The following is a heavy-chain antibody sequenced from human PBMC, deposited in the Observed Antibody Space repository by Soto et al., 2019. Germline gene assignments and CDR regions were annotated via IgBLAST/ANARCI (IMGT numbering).Heavy chain of an antibody. CDR2: INHSGST. CDR1: GGSFSGYY. CDR3: ARGSNWPVY. V-gene: IGHV4-34*01. J-gene: IGHJ4*02. Sequence: SETLSLTCAVYGGSFSGYYWCWIRQPPGKGLEWIGEINHSGSTNYNPSLKSRVTISVDTSKNQFSLKLSSVTAADTAVYYCARGSNWPVYWGQGTLVTVSS. D-gene: IGHD6-13*01.